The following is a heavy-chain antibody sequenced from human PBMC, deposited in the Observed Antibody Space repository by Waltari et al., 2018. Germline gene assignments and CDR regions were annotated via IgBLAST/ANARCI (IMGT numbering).Heavy chain of an antibody. D-gene: IGHD3-16*01. J-gene: IGHJ4*02. CDR3: ARMGAGRAPDY. CDR1: GFSFSSYW. V-gene: IGHV3-7*03. Sequence: EVQLVESGGGLVQPGGSLRLSCAASGFSFSSYWMTWFRQAPGTGLEWVATRKPDGSGKFYVDSVNGRFSISRDNAKNSLYLQMNSLRAVDTAIFYCARMGAGRAPDYWGQGTLVTVSS. CDR2: RKPDGSGK.